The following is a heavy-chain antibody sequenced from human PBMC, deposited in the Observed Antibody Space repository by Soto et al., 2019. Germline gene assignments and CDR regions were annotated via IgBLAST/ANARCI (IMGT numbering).Heavy chain of an antibody. Sequence: LRLSCAASGFTFSSYGMHWVRQAPGKGLEWVAVISYDGSNKYYADSVKGRFTISRDNSKNTLYLQMNSLRAEDTAVYYCAKDQGVISGMDVWGQGTTVTVSS. CDR2: ISYDGSNK. J-gene: IGHJ6*02. D-gene: IGHD2-21*01. CDR3: AKDQGVISGMDV. V-gene: IGHV3-30*18. CDR1: GFTFSSYG.